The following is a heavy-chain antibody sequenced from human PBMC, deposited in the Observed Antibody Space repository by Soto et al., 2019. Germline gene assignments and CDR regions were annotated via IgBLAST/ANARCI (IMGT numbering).Heavy chain of an antibody. D-gene: IGHD2-15*01. CDR1: GFTFGDYA. CDR3: TRDLECSGGSCYSAYYYYGMDV. CDR2: IRSKAYGGTT. Sequence: GGSLRLSCTASGFTFGDYAMSWFRQAPGKGLKWVGFIRSKAYGGTTEYAASVKGRFTISRDDSKSIAYLQMNSLKTEDTAVYYCTRDLECSGGSCYSAYYYYGMDVWGQGTTVTVSS. V-gene: IGHV3-49*03. J-gene: IGHJ6*02.